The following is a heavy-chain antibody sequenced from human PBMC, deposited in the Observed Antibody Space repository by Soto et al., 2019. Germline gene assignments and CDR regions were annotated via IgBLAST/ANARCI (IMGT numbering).Heavy chain of an antibody. Sequence: SETMSLTCTVSGGSISSYCWSWIRQPPGKGLEWIGYIYYSGSTNYNPSLKSRVTISVDTSKNQFSLKLSSVTAADTAVYYCARDVYGSGSLDYWGQGTLVTVSS. D-gene: IGHD3-10*01. V-gene: IGHV4-59*01. CDR1: GGSISSYC. J-gene: IGHJ4*02. CDR2: IYYSGST. CDR3: ARDVYGSGSLDY.